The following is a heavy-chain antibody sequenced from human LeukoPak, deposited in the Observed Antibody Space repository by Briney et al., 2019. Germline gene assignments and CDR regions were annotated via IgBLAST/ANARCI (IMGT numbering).Heavy chain of an antibody. D-gene: IGHD6-25*01. Sequence: GGSLRLSCVASGFTFSSYAMNWVRQAPGKGLEWVSVINDRGGYIQDADSVKGRFTISRDNYQNTLFLQMNSLRAEDTAVYYCVRERDRGIDAADDFDYWGQGTLVTVSP. CDR3: VRERDRGIDAADDFDY. V-gene: IGHV3-23*01. J-gene: IGHJ4*02. CDR1: GFTFSSYA. CDR2: INDRGGYI.